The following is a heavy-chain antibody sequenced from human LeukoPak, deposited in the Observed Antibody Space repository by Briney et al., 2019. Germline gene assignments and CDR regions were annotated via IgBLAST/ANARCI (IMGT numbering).Heavy chain of an antibody. V-gene: IGHV3-23*01. D-gene: IGHD2-2*01. Sequence: GGSLRLSCAASGFTFSSYAMSWVRQAPGKGLEWVSAISGSGGSTYYADSVKGRFTISRDNSKNTLYLQMNSLRAEDTAVYYYAKALRIVVVPAAMRSWGQGTLVTVSS. CDR1: GFTFSSYA. CDR3: AKALRIVVVPAAMRS. J-gene: IGHJ4*02. CDR2: ISGSGGST.